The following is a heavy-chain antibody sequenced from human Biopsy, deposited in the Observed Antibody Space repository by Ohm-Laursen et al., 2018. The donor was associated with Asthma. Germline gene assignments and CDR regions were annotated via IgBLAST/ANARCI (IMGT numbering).Heavy chain of an antibody. CDR2: HDQEEGGT. J-gene: IGHJ4*02. Sequence: SVKVSCNISGYSLTDLSMHWVRQAPGQGLEWMGGHDQEEGGTVNARRFQGRVTMTEDTSTDTAYMELSSLSSDDTAVYYCASDFPKDYVRYNFQFWGQGTLVTVSS. V-gene: IGHV1-24*01. D-gene: IGHD4-17*01. CDR3: ASDFPKDYVRYNFQF. CDR1: GYSLTDLS.